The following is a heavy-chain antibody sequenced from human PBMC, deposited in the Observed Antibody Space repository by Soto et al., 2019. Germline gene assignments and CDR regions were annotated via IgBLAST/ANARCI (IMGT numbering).Heavy chain of an antibody. CDR1: AFKFSDYY. D-gene: IGHD2-15*01. CDR3: ARAPDCGEGSCYRHFDL. Sequence: PGGSLRRSCASSAFKFSDYYMSWVRQAPGKGLEWVSYISGSGDVIYYADSVKGRFTISRDNDKKSVHLQMDTLRAEDTALYYCARAPDCGEGSCYRHFDLWGQGTRVTVSS. V-gene: IGHV3-11*01. CDR2: ISGSGDVI. J-gene: IGHJ4*02.